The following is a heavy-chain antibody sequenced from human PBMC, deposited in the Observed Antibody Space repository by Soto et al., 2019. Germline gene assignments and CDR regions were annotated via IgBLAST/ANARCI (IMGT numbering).Heavy chain of an antibody. CDR1: GFTFTSSA. D-gene: IGHD2-21*02. Sequence: GASVKVSCKASGFTFTSSAVQWVRQARGQRLEWIGWIVVGSGNTNYAQKFQERVTITRDMSTSTAYMELSSLRSEDTAVYYCAADPSDGVTDRYYYYRMDVWGQGTTVTVSS. CDR3: AADPSDGVTDRYYYYRMDV. J-gene: IGHJ6*02. CDR2: IVVGSGNT. V-gene: IGHV1-58*01.